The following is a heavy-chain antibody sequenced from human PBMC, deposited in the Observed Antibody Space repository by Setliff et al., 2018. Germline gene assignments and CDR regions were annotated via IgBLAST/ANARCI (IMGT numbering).Heavy chain of an antibody. CDR1: GYSFSDYD. CDR3: ARGKWFRLDKSAWSNWFDP. D-gene: IGHD5-12*01. CDR2: MNAHSGNS. V-gene: IGHV1-8*01. J-gene: IGHJ5*02. Sequence: ASVKVSCKASGYSFSDYDINWVRQAPGQGLEWMGWMNAHSGNSGCAQKFQGRVTMTRDASISTAYMELNSLQYEDTAVYYCARGKWFRLDKSAWSNWFDPWGQGTLVTVSS.